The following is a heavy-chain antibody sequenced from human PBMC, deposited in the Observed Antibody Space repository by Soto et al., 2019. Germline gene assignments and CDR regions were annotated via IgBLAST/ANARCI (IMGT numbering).Heavy chain of an antibody. D-gene: IGHD2-15*01. V-gene: IGHV3-23*01. CDR3: AKDLAEYCSGGSCYAEYNWFDP. Sequence: GGSLRLSCAASGFTFSSYGMHWVRQAPGKGLEWGAAISGDGSSTYYADSVKGRFTISRDNSKNTLYLQMNSLRAEDTAVYYCAKDLAEYCSGGSCYAEYNWFDPWGQGTLVTVSS. J-gene: IGHJ5*02. CDR2: ISGDGSST. CDR1: GFTFSSYG.